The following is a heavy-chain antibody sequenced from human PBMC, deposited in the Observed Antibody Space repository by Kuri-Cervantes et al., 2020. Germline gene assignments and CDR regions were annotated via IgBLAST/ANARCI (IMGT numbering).Heavy chain of an antibody. CDR3: ARDRATARGVIIADFDY. V-gene: IGHV1-69*13. CDR2: IIPIFGTA. CDR1: GGTFSSYA. Sequence: SVKVSCKASGGTFSSYAISWVRQAPGQGLEWMGGIIPIFGTANYAQKFQGRVTITADESTSTAYMELSSLRSEDTAVYYCARDRATARGVIIADFDYWGQGTLVTVSS. J-gene: IGHJ4*02. D-gene: IGHD3-10*01.